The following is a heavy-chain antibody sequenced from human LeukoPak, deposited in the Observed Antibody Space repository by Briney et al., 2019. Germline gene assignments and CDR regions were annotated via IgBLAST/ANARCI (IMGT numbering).Heavy chain of an antibody. Sequence: ASVKVSCKASGYTFTSYYMHWVRQAPGQGLEWMGWINPNSGGTNYAQKFQGRVTMTRDTSISTAYMELSRLRSDDTAVYYCARAREDYGSGSYYKYYFDYWGQGTLVTVSS. D-gene: IGHD3-10*01. CDR3: ARAREDYGSGSYYKYYFDY. J-gene: IGHJ4*02. CDR2: INPNSGGT. CDR1: GYTFTSYY. V-gene: IGHV1-2*02.